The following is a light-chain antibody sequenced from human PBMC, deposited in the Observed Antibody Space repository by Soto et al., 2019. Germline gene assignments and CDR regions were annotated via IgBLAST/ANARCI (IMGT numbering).Light chain of an antibody. Sequence: QSVLTQPASVSESPGQSITISCTGTSSDVGGYNYVSWYQQHPGKAPQLMIYDVSNRPAGVSNRFSGSKSGNTAPLTISGLQAEDEADYYCSSYTSSSTMVFGTGTKLTVL. J-gene: IGLJ1*01. CDR1: SSDVGGYNY. V-gene: IGLV2-14*01. CDR3: SSYTSSSTMV. CDR2: DVS.